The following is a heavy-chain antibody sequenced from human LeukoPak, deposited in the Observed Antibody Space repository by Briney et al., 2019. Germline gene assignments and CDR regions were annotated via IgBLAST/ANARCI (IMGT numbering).Heavy chain of an antibody. CDR3: ARGHQSLRFLEWLPSAY. Sequence: ASVKVSCKASSYTFTSYGISWVRQAPGQGLEWMGRINPNSGGTNYAQKFQGRVTMTRDTSISTAYMELSRLRSDDTAVYYCARGHQSLRFLEWLPSAYWGQGTLVTVSS. CDR2: INPNSGGT. CDR1: SYTFTSYG. V-gene: IGHV1-2*06. D-gene: IGHD3-3*01. J-gene: IGHJ4*02.